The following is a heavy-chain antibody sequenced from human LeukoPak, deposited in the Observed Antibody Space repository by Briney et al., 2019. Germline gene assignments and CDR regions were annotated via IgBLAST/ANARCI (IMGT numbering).Heavy chain of an antibody. CDR2: ISSSSSYI. CDR3: ARDSSEEYQLPNY. J-gene: IGHJ4*02. Sequence: GGSLRLSCAASGFTFSSYSMNWVRQAPGKGLEWVSSISSSSSYIYYADSVKGRFTISRDNAKNSLYLQMNSLRAEDTAVYYCARDSSEEYQLPNYWGQGTLVTVSS. D-gene: IGHD2-2*01. V-gene: IGHV3-21*01. CDR1: GFTFSSYS.